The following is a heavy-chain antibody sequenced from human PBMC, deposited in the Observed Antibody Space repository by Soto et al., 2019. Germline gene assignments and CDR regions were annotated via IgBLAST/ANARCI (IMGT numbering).Heavy chain of an antibody. CDR1: GYSFTSYW. J-gene: IGHJ6*03. CDR2: IYPGDSDT. V-gene: IGHV5-51*01. D-gene: IGHD4-4*01. Sequence: PGESLKISCKGSGYSFTSYWIGWVRQMPGKGLEWMGIIYPGDSDTRYSPSFQGQVTISADKSISTAYLQWSSLKASDTAMYYCARLLATVTTRYYYMDVWGKGTTVTVSS. CDR3: ARLLATVTTRYYYMDV.